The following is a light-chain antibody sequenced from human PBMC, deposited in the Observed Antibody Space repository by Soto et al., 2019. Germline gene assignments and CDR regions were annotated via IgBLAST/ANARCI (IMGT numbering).Light chain of an antibody. CDR1: RSVSTN. J-gene: IGKJ4*01. CDR2: GAS. V-gene: IGKV3-15*01. Sequence: DIILTQSPAIVSVSPGERATLSCRASRSVSTNLAWYQHKHGQAPRLLIYGASTRVTDIPARFGGSGSGTDFTFTIKYLTSDDFGVYYCQQYDNSYPPVTFDGGTKVEI. CDR3: QQYDNSYPPVT.